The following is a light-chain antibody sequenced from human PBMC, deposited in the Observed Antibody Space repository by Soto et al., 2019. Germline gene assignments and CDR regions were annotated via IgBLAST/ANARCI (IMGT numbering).Light chain of an antibody. V-gene: IGKV3-11*01. CDR1: QSVSTY. J-gene: IGKJ5*01. Sequence: EIVLTQSPATLSLSPGERATLSCRASQSVSTYLAWYQRTPGQAPRLLIFDASNRATGIPARFSGSGSGTDSTLTISSLEPEDFAVYYCQQRSNWPPITFGQGTRLEIK. CDR3: QQRSNWPPIT. CDR2: DAS.